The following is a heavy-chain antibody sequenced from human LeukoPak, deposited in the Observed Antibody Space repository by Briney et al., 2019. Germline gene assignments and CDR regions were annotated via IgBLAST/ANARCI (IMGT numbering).Heavy chain of an antibody. CDR3: ARSLVGATIGYYYYMDV. V-gene: IGHV1-18*01. CDR1: GGTFSSYA. CDR2: ISAYNGNT. D-gene: IGHD1-26*01. J-gene: IGHJ6*03. Sequence: ASVKVSCKASGGTFSSYAISWVRQAPGQGLEWMGWISAYNGNTNYAQKLQGRVTMTTDTSTSTAYMELRSLRSDDTAVYYCARSLVGATIGYYYYMDVWGKGTTVTVSS.